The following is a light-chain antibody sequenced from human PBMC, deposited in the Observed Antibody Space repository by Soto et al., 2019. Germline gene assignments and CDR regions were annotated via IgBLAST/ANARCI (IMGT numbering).Light chain of an antibody. J-gene: IGKJ4*01. Sequence: ERVMTQSPATLSVSPGERATLSCRASQSVSSNLAWYQQKPGQAPRLLIYGASTRATGIPARFRGSGSGTEFTLTISSLQSEDFAVYYCQKYTQGLTFGGGTKVDIK. CDR3: QKYTQGLT. CDR1: QSVSSN. V-gene: IGKV3-15*01. CDR2: GAS.